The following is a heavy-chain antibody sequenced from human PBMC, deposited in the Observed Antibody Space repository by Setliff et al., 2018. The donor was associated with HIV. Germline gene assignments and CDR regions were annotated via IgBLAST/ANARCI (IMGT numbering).Heavy chain of an antibody. CDR1: GGSLSDYY. CDR3: GRLSETAMASFDS. J-gene: IGHJ4*02. CDR2: INHSGSS. D-gene: IGHD5-18*01. Sequence: SETLSLTCGVYGGSLSDYYWSWIRQPPGKGLEWIGEINHSGSSNYNSSLKSRVTISVDTSKNQLSLNVTSVTAADTAVYYCGRLSETAMASFDSWGQGTLVTVSS. V-gene: IGHV4-34*01.